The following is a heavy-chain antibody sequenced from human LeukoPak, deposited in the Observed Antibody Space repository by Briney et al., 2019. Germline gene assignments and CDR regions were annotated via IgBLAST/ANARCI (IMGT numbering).Heavy chain of an antibody. J-gene: IGHJ4*02. D-gene: IGHD3-9*01. CDR1: GYTFTGYY. CDR2: INPSGGST. V-gene: IGHV1-46*01. CDR3: ARDRSYYDILTGAFDY. Sequence: ASVKVSCKASGYTFTGYYMHWVRQAPGQGLEWMGIINPSGGSTSYAQKFQGRVTMTRDMSTSTAYMELRSLRSDDTAVYYCARDRSYYDILTGAFDYWGQGTLVTVSS.